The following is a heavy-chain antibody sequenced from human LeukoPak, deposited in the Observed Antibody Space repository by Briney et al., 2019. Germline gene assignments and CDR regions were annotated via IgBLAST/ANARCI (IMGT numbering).Heavy chain of an antibody. CDR1: GGSISSYY. CDR2: IYYSGST. V-gene: IGHV4-59*08. CDR3: ARRRYFVYSALDI. D-gene: IGHD3-9*01. Sequence: PSETLSLTCTVSGGSISSYYWSWIRQPPGKGLEWIGYIYYSGSTNYNPSLKSRVTISVDTSKNQFSLKLSSVTAADTAVYYCARRRYFVYSALDIWGQGTMVTVPS. J-gene: IGHJ3*02.